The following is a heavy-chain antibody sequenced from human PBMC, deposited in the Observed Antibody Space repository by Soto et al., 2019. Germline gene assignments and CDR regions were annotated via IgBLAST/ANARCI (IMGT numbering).Heavy chain of an antibody. Sequence: EVQLLESGGGLVQPGGSLRLSCAASGFTFSSYAMSWVRQAPGKGLEWVSVISGSGGSTYYADSVKGRFTISRDNSKNSLYLQMNSLRAEATAVYYWARRGPGTYFDYWGQGTLVTVSS. D-gene: IGHD6-13*01. CDR1: GFTFSSYA. V-gene: IGHV3-23*01. J-gene: IGHJ4*02. CDR3: ARRGPGTYFDY. CDR2: ISGSGGST.